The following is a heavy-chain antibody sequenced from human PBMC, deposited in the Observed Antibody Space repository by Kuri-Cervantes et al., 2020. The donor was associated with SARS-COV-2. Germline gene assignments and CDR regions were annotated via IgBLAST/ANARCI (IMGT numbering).Heavy chain of an antibody. D-gene: IGHD4-17*01. V-gene: IGHV3-21*01. J-gene: IGHJ3*02. CDR1: GFTFSNYW. CDR3: ARDQTGDSAVGAAFDI. CDR2: ISSSSSYI. Sequence: GESLKISCAASGFTFSNYWISWVRQAPGKGLEWVSSISSSSSYIYYADSVKGRFTISRDNAKNSLYLQMNSLRAEDTAVYYCARDQTGDSAVGAAFDIWGQGTMVTVSS.